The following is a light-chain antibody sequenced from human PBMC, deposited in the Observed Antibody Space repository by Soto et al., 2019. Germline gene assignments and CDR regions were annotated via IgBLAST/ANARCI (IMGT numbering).Light chain of an antibody. CDR1: QSVSSSY. CDR2: GAS. CDR3: QQYWGM. V-gene: IGKV3-20*01. J-gene: IGKJ1*01. Sequence: EIVLTQPPGTLSLSPGERATLSCRASQSVSSSYLAWYQQKPGQAPRLLIYGASSRATGIPDRFSGSGSGTDFTLTISRLEPEDFAVYYCQQYWGMFGQGTKVEIK.